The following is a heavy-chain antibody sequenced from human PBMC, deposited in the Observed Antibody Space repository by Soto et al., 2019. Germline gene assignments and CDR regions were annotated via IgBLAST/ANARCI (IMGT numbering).Heavy chain of an antibody. Sequence: KASGYTFTSYGISWVRQAPGQGLEWMGWISAYNGNTNYAQKLQGRVTMTTDTSTSTAYMELRSLRSDDTAVYYCARDRPGSSCWEWFDPWGQGTLVTVSS. CDR2: ISAYNGNT. CDR1: GYTFTSYG. D-gene: IGHD6-13*01. CDR3: ARDRPGSSCWEWFDP. J-gene: IGHJ5*02. V-gene: IGHV1-18*01.